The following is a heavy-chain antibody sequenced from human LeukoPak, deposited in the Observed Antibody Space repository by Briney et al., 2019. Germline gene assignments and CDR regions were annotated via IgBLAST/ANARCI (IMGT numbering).Heavy chain of an antibody. CDR1: GYTFTGYY. J-gene: IGHJ3*02. Sequence: ASVKVPCKASGYTFTGYYMHWVRQAPGQGLEWMGWINPNSGGTNYAQKFQGRVTMTRDTSISTAYMELSRLRSDDTAVYYCAIGFWSENEGAFDIWGQGTMVTVSS. CDR2: INPNSGGT. V-gene: IGHV1-2*02. D-gene: IGHD3-3*01. CDR3: AIGFWSENEGAFDI.